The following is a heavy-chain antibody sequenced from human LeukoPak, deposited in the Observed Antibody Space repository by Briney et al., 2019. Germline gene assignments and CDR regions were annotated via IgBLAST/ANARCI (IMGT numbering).Heavy chain of an antibody. J-gene: IGHJ5*02. CDR3: AKNQGDCSSTSCPPRWFDP. D-gene: IGHD2-2*01. V-gene: IGHV3-30*02. CDR2: IRYDGSNK. CDR1: GFTFSSYG. Sequence: GGSLRLSCAASGFTFSSYGMHWVRQAPGKGLEWVAFIRYDGSNKYYADSVKGRFTISRDNSKNTLYLQMNSLRAEDTAVYYCAKNQGDCSSTSCPPRWFDPWGQGTLVTVSS.